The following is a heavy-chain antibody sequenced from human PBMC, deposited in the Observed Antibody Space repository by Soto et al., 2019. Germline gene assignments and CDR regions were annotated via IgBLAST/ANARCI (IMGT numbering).Heavy chain of an antibody. D-gene: IGHD3-16*01. CDR1: GGSLSGYY. V-gene: IGHV4-34*01. J-gene: IGHJ4*02. CDR2: INHSGGT. Sequence: PSETLSLTCAVYGGSLSGYYWSWLRQPPGKGLEWIGEINHSGGTNYNPSLKSRVATSVDTSKNQFSLKVSSVTAADTAVYYCARTGASTSLSFFDNWGQGTLVTVSS. CDR3: ARTGASTSLSFFDN.